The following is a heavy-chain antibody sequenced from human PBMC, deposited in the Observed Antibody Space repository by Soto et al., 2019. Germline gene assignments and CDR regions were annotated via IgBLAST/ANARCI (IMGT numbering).Heavy chain of an antibody. V-gene: IGHV1-69*01. CDR1: GDTFRRFT. D-gene: IGHD4-4*01. Sequence: QIRLVQSGAEVQKPGSSVRVSCKASGDTFRRFTINWVRQAPGQGLERKGGIKPISDITNYARRFQGRVTFTADASTSTVYLELSSLRAEDTAMYYCARDPSTINKLIGVWFDPWGQGTLVTVSS. J-gene: IGHJ5*02. CDR2: IKPISDIT. CDR3: ARDPSTINKLIGVWFDP.